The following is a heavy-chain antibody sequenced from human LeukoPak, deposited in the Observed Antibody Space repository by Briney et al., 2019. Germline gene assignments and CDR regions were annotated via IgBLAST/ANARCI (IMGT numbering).Heavy chain of an antibody. V-gene: IGHV4-59*01. CDR1: GGSISTYY. CDR3: ASGRTYDSLTGYPPPYYYYYMDV. Sequence: PSETLSLTCTVSGGSISTYYWSWIRQPPGKGLEWIGYIYYSGSTNYNPSLKSRLTLSVDTSKNQFSLKLSSVTAADTALYYCASGRTYDSLTGYPPPYYYYYMDVWAKGPRSPSP. CDR2: IYYSGST. J-gene: IGHJ6*03. D-gene: IGHD3-9*01.